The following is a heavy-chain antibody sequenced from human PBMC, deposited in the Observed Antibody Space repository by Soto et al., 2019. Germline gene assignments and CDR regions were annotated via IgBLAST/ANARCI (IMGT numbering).Heavy chain of an antibody. CDR1: GGSISSGCYY. D-gene: IGHD5-18*01. CDR3: ARSLSVDTAMVYGY. CDR2: IYYSGST. V-gene: IGHV4-31*01. J-gene: IGHJ4*02. Sequence: QVQLQESGPGLVKPSQTLSLTYTVSGGSISSGCYYWRWIRQHPGKGLEWIGYIYYSGSTYYNPSLRCLVTISVDTSKNQCSLKLSSVTAADTAVYYCARSLSVDTAMVYGYWGQGTLVTVSS.